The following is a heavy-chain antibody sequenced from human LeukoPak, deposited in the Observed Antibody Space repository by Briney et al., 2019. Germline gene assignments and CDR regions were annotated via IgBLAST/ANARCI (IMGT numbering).Heavy chain of an antibody. CDR2: IYHSGST. J-gene: IGHJ6*03. V-gene: IGHV4-30-2*01. CDR1: GGSISSGGYY. D-gene: IGHD2-2*01. CDR3: ARGLYCSSTSCNIYYYYYMDV. Sequence: SETLSLTCTVSGGSISSGGYYWSWIRQPPGKGLEWIGYIYHSGSTYYNPSLKSQVTISVDRSKNQFSLKLSSVTAADTAVYYCARGLYCSSTSCNIYYYYYMDVWGKGTTVTVSS.